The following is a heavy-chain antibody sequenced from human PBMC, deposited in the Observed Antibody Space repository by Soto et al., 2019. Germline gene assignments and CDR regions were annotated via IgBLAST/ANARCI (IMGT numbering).Heavy chain of an antibody. D-gene: IGHD3-3*01. V-gene: IGHV3-49*03. CDR1: GFTFGDYA. Sequence: LRLSCTASGFTFGDYAMSWFRQAPGKGLEWVGFIRSKAYGGTTEYAASVKGRFTISRDDSKSIAYLQMNSLKTEDTAVYYCTRDQGYYDFWSGFDPSSYYYGMDVWGQGTTVTVSS. CDR2: IRSKAYGGTT. J-gene: IGHJ6*02. CDR3: TRDQGYYDFWSGFDPSSYYYGMDV.